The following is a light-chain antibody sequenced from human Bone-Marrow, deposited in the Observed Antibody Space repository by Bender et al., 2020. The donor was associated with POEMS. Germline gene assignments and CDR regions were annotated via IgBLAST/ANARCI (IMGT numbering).Light chain of an antibody. V-gene: IGLV2-14*02. CDR3: TSYTVSSTSSSVV. Sequence: SSLPPPSSFSFSPFPSLPISFTLTNNDVGTYNLVSWYQHPPGKAPKLIIYEGSKRPSGVSNRFSGSKSGNTASLTISGLQAEDEGAYYCTSYTVSSTSSSVVFGGGTQLT. CDR2: EGS. CDR1: NNDVGTYNL. J-gene: IGLJ2*01.